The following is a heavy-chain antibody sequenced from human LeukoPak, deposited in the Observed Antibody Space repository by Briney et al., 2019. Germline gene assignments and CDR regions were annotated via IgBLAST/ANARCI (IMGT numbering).Heavy chain of an antibody. J-gene: IGHJ4*02. V-gene: IGHV3-48*03. CDR1: GFTFSSHE. CDR3: VRGDRYFFDF. CDR2: IGNTGRTI. Sequence: GRSLRLSCAASGFTFSSHEMNWVRQAPGRGLEWVSYIGNTGRTIYYTDSVKGRFTISRDNAKNSLYLQMNSLRAEDTAIYYCVRGDRYFFDFWGQGTLVTVSS.